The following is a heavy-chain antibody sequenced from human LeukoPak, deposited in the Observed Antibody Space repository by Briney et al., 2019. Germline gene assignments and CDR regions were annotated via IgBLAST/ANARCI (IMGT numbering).Heavy chain of an antibody. CDR2: IRSKAYGGTT. Sequence: GGSLRLPCAASGFTFSSYAVHWVRQAPGKGLEWVGFIRSKAYGGTTEYAASVKGRFTISRDDSKSIAYLQMNSLKTEDTAVYYCTRAPGSYYYDSSGYDDYWGQGTLVTVSS. CDR3: TRAPGSYYYDSSGYDDY. D-gene: IGHD3-22*01. J-gene: IGHJ4*02. V-gene: IGHV3-49*04. CDR1: GFTFSSYA.